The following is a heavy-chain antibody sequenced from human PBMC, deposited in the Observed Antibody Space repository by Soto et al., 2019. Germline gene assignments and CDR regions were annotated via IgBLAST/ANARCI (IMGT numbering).Heavy chain of an antibody. CDR1: GYTFTSYA. V-gene: IGHV1-3*01. CDR2: INAGNGNT. Sequence: GASVKVSCKASGYTFTSYAMHWVRQAPGQRLEWMGWINAGNGNTKYSQKFQGRVTITRDTSASTAYMELSSLRSEDTAAYYCARDLRGGSYGGDAFDIWGQGTVVTVS. CDR3: ARDLRGGSYGGDAFDI. J-gene: IGHJ3*02. D-gene: IGHD1-26*01.